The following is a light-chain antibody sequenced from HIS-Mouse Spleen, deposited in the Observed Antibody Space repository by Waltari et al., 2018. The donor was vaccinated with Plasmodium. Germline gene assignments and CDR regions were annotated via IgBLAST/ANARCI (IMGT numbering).Light chain of an antibody. CDR2: EDS. J-gene: IGLJ3*02. Sequence: SYELTRPPSVSVSPGQTARITCPGDALPKKYAYLYPQKAGQAPVLVIYEDSKRPPGIPGRFSGFSSGTMATLTISGAQVEDEADYYCYSTDSSGNHRVFGGGTKLTVL. CDR3: YSTDSSGNHRV. V-gene: IGLV3-10*01. CDR1: ALPKKY.